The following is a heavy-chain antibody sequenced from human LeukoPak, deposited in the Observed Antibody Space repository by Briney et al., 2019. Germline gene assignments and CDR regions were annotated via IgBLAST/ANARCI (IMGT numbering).Heavy chain of an antibody. D-gene: IGHD3-3*01. Sequence: ASVKLSCKASGYTFTSYGISWVRQAPGQGLEWMGWISAYNGHTNYAQKLQGRVTMTTDTSTSTAYMELRSLRSDDTAVYYCARVPPNPTRYYDFWSGYYTYNWFDPWGQGTLVTVSS. CDR2: ISAYNGHT. CDR1: GYTFTSYG. V-gene: IGHV1-18*01. J-gene: IGHJ5*02. CDR3: ARVPPNPTRYYDFWSGYYTYNWFDP.